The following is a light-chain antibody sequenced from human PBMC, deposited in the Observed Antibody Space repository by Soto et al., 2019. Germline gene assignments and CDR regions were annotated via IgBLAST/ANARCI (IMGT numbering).Light chain of an antibody. J-gene: IGLJ3*02. CDR3: SSYAGNKNAV. CDR1: SSDVGGYNY. CDR2: DVT. Sequence: QSALTQPPSASGSPGQSVTISCSGTSSDVGGYNYVSWYQQHPGKAPKLMIYDVTKRPSGVPDRFSGSKSGSTASLTVSGLQAEDEADYYCSSYAGNKNAVFGGGTQLTVL. V-gene: IGLV2-8*01.